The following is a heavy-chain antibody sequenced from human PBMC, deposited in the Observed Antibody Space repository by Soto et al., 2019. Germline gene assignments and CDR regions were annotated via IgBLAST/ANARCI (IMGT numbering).Heavy chain of an antibody. Sequence: ASAKVCCKASGYAFTNYGISWVRQAPGQGLEWMGWINVYNGNTKYAQKVQGRVTMTTDTSTSTAYMELRSLRSDDTAVYYCARGVGSGSYYNQYNWFDPWGQGTLVTVSS. J-gene: IGHJ5*02. CDR2: INVYNGNT. CDR3: ARGVGSGSYYNQYNWFDP. CDR1: GYAFTNYG. D-gene: IGHD3-10*01. V-gene: IGHV1-18*01.